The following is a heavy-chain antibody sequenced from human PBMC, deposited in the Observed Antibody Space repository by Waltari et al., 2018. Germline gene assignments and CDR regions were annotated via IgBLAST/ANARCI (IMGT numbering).Heavy chain of an antibody. J-gene: IGHJ5*02. CDR3: ARSIVVVPAAICRFDP. CDR1: GYTFTGYY. Sequence: QVQLVQSGAEVKKPGASVKVSCKASGYTFTGYYMHWVRQAPGQGLEWMGWINPNMGCTNEAQKFQGRVTMTRDTSISTAYMELSRLRSDDTAVYYCARSIVVVPAAICRFDPWGQGTLVTVSS. D-gene: IGHD2-2*01. CDR2: INPNMGCT. V-gene: IGHV1-2*02.